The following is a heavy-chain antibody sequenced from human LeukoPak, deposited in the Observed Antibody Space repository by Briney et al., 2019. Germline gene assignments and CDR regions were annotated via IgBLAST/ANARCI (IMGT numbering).Heavy chain of an antibody. CDR2: SYYSGST. CDR1: GGSITHYY. D-gene: IGHD3-10*01. V-gene: IGHV4-59*12. J-gene: IGHJ4*02. CDR3: ARGGFYGHPFEF. Sequence: SETLSLTCTVSGGSITHYYWTWIRQPPGKTLEWIGYSYYSGSTKYNPSLKSRVTISVDTSKNQFSLNLNSLIAADTAMYFCARGGFYGHPFEFGGQGILVIVSA.